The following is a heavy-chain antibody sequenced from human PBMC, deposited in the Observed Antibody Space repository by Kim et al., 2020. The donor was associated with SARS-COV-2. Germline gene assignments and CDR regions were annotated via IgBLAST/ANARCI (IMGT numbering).Heavy chain of an antibody. D-gene: IGHD5-12*01. CDR2: INHSGST. V-gene: IGHV4-34*01. CDR3: ARGRDGYNS. Sequence: SETLSLTCAVYGGSFSGYYWSWIRQPPGKGLEWIGEINHSGSTNYNPSLKSRVTISVDTSKNQFSLKLSSVTAADTAVYYCARGRDGYNSWGQGTLVTVS. J-gene: IGHJ5*02. CDR1: GGSFSGYY.